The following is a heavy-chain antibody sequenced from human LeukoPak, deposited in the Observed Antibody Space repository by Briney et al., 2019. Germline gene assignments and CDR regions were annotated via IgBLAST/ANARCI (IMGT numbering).Heavy chain of an antibody. Sequence: GSLRLSCAASGFTFSSYSMNWVRQAPGKGLEWVSSISSSSSYIYYADSVKGRFTISRDNAKNSLYLQTNSLRAEDTAVYYCATRDSSGYYHPFDYWGQGTLVTVSS. D-gene: IGHD3-22*01. V-gene: IGHV3-21*01. CDR3: ATRDSSGYYHPFDY. J-gene: IGHJ4*02. CDR1: GFTFSSYS. CDR2: ISSSSSYI.